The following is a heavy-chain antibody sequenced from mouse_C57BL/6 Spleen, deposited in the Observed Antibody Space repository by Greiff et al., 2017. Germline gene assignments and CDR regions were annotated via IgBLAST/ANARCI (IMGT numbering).Heavy chain of an antibody. V-gene: IGHV1-9*01. D-gene: IGHD2-1*01. J-gene: IGHJ4*01. CDR3: ARRSTMVTTLYYYAMDY. CDR2: ILPGSGST. CDR1: GYTFTGYW. Sequence: QVQLKESGAELMKPGASVKLSCKATGYTFTGYWIEWVKQRPGHGLEWIGEILPGSGSTNYNEKFKGKATFTADTSSNTAYMQLSSLTTEDSAIYYCARRSTMVTTLYYYAMDYWGQGTSVTVSS.